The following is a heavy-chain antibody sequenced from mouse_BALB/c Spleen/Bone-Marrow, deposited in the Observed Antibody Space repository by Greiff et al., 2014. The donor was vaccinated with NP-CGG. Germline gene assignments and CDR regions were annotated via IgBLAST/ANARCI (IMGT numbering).Heavy chain of an antibody. J-gene: IGHJ4*01. CDR1: GDSTTSGY. CDR2: ISYSGST. CDR3: ARFGYDYALDY. Sequence: VQLKESGPSLVKPSQTLSLTCSVTGDSTTSGYWNWIRKFPGNKLEYMGYISYSGSTYYNPSLKSRISITRDTSKNQYYLQLKSVTTEDTATYYCARFGYDYALDYWGQGTSVTVSS. V-gene: IGHV3-8*02. D-gene: IGHD2-2*01.